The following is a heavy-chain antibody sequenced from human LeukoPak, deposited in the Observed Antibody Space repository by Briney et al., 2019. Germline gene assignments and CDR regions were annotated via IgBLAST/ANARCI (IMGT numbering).Heavy chain of an antibody. V-gene: IGHV3-7*04. J-gene: IGHJ4*02. CDR2: IKYDGSDK. CDR1: GFTFSSYW. D-gene: IGHD3-22*01. CDR3: ARGRGVRYYDNSGYYYFFDY. Sequence: GGSLRLSCAASGFTFSSYWTSWVRQAPGKGLEWVANIKYDGSDKYYVDSVKGRFTISRDNAKNSLYLQMNSLRAEDTAVYYCARGRGVRYYDNSGYYYFFDYWGQGTLVTVSS.